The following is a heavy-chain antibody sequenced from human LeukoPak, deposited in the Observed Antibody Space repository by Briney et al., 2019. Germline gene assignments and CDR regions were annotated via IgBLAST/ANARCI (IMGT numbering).Heavy chain of an antibody. CDR2: IYPGDSDT. J-gene: IGHJ3*02. CDR3: AAPVTYGYSSGSDAFDI. D-gene: IGHD6-19*01. Sequence: GESLKISCKGSGYSFTSYWIGWVRQMPGKGLEWMGIIYPGDSDTRYSPSFQGQVTISADKSISTAYLQWSSLKASDTAMYYCAAPVTYGYSSGSDAFDIWGQGTMVTVSS. V-gene: IGHV5-51*01. CDR1: GYSFTSYW.